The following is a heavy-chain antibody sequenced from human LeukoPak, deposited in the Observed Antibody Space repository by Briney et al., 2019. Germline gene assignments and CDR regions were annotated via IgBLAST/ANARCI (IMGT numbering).Heavy chain of an antibody. Sequence: GGSLRLSCAASGFTFSSYGMHWVRQAPGKGLEWVTFIRYDGSNKFYADSVKGRFTISRDNSKNTLYLQMNNLRVEDTAVYYCAILSVPGDYFGYWGQGTLVTVSS. CDR1: GFTFSSYG. V-gene: IGHV3-30*02. CDR2: IRYDGSNK. D-gene: IGHD3-10*02. J-gene: IGHJ4*02. CDR3: AILSVPGDYFGY.